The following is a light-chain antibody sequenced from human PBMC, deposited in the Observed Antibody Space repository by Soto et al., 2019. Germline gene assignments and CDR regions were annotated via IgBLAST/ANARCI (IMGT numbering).Light chain of an antibody. CDR1: QSVRDN. CDR2: DAS. Sequence: EIVMTQSPATLSVSPGQRATLSCRASQSVRDNLAWYQQKPGQAPRLLIYDASNRATDIPARFSGSGSGTDFTLTISSLEPEDFAVYYCQQRSNWPPFTFGQGTRLEIK. J-gene: IGKJ5*01. CDR3: QQRSNWPPFT. V-gene: IGKV3-11*01.